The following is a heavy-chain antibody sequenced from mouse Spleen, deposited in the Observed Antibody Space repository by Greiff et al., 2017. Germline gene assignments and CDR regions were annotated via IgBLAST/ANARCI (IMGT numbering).Heavy chain of an antibody. D-gene: IGHD2-4*01. CDR3: ASHYDYDEAWFAY. V-gene: IGHV1-4*01. Sequence: LVESGAELARPGASVKMSCKASGYTFTSYTMHWVKQRPGQGLEWIGYINPSSGYTNYNQKFKDKATLTADKSSSTAYMQLSSLTSEDSAVYYCASHYDYDEAWFAYWGQGTLVTVSA. CDR2: INPSSGYT. J-gene: IGHJ3*01. CDR1: GYTFTSYT.